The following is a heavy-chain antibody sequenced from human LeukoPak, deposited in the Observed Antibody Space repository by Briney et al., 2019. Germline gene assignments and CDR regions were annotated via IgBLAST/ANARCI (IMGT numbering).Heavy chain of an antibody. CDR1: GGTFSSYA. CDR3: AAPDSSSWYRFDY. CDR2: IIPIFGTA. V-gene: IGHV1-69*05. J-gene: IGHJ4*02. D-gene: IGHD6-13*01. Sequence: AASVKVSCKASGGTFSSYAISWVRQAPGQGLEWMGGIIPIFGTANYAQKFQGGVTITTDESTSTAYMELSSLRSEDTAVYYCAAPDSSSWYRFDYWGQGTLVTVSS.